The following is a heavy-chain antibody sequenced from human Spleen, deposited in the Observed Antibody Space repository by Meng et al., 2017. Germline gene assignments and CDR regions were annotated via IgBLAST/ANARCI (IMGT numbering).Heavy chain of an antibody. CDR1: GGSIRSSNW. J-gene: IGHJ4*02. CDR3: ARSTTAIDY. CDR2: IYHLGST. D-gene: IGHD4-17*01. V-gene: IGHV4-4*02. Sequence: VRRHEAGPGRVKPSGTLSLTCAVSGGSIRSSNWWSWVRQPPGKGLEWIGEIYHLGSTNYNPSLKSRVTISVDTSKNQFSLKLSSVTAADTAVYYCARSTTAIDYWGQGTLVTVSS.